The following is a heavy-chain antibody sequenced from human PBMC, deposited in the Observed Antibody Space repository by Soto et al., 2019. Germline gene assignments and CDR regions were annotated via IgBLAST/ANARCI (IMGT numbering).Heavy chain of an antibody. CDR3: ARARGARYFDY. J-gene: IGHJ4*02. CDR2: TYYSGST. CDR1: GGSISSGDYY. D-gene: IGHD2-15*01. Sequence: QVQLQESGPGLVKPSQTLSLTCTVSGGSISSGDYYWSWIRQPPGKGLEWIGYTYYSGSTCYNPSLKSRATMSVDMTKIQFALKLSSVTAADTAVYYCARARGARYFDYWGQGTLVTVSS. V-gene: IGHV4-30-4*01.